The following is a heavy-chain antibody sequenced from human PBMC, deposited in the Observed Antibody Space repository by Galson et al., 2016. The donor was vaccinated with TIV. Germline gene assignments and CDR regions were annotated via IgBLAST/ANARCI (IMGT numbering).Heavy chain of an antibody. CDR2: IIPLFGTT. V-gene: IGHV1-69*13. J-gene: IGHJ6*02. D-gene: IGHD5-18*01. CDR1: GGTFSTYV. Sequence: SVKVSCKASGGTFSTYVINWVRQAPGQGLEWMGGIIPLFGTTNYAQKFQGRVTISADESTSTAYMELSSLRSEDTAVFYCATDRNTALDTYHYYYGMDVWGPGNPGHRLL. CDR3: ATDRNTALDTYHYYYGMDV.